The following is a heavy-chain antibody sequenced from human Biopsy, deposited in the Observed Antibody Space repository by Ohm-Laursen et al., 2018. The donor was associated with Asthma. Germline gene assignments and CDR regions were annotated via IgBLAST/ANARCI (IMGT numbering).Heavy chain of an antibody. CDR3: ARAQDYYDSRGYYRSFDY. V-gene: IGHV4-31*03. CDR2: IYYSGST. D-gene: IGHD3-22*01. Sequence: SQTLSLTCTVSGGSMSSSSYYWGWIRQHPGKGLEWIGFIYYSGSTYYNPSLKSRVSISIDTSKNQFSLKLSSVTAADTAVYYCARAQDYYDSRGYYRSFDYWGQGTLVTVSS. CDR1: GGSMSSSSYY. J-gene: IGHJ4*02.